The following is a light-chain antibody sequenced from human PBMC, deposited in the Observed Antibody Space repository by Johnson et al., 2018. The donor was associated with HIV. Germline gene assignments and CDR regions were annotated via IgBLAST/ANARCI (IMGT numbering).Light chain of an antibody. CDR3: GTWDNSLSAGGV. V-gene: IGLV1-51*02. CDR2: ENN. Sequence: QSVLTQPPSVSAAPGQKVTISCSGSSSNIGNNYISWYQQFQGTAPKLLIYENNKRPSGIPDRFSGSKSGTSATLDITGLQTGDEADYYCGTWDNSLSAGGVFGTGTKVTVL. CDR1: SSNIGNNY. J-gene: IGLJ1*01.